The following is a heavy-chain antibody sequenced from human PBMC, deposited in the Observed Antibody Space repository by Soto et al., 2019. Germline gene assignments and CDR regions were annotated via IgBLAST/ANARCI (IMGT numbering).Heavy chain of an antibody. CDR2: ISYDGSNK. J-gene: IGHJ4*02. CDR3: AKAPTYDPWGPLGY. V-gene: IGHV3-30*18. CDR1: GFTFSSYG. Sequence: QVQLVESGGGVVQPGRSLRLSCAASGFTFSSYGMHWVRQAPGKGLEWVAVISYDGSNKYYADSVKGRFTISRDNSKNTLYLQMNSLRAEDTAVYYCAKAPTYDPWGPLGYWGQGTLVTVSS. D-gene: IGHD3-16*01.